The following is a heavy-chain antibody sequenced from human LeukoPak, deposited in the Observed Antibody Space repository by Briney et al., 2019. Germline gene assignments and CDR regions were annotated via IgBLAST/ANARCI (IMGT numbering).Heavy chain of an antibody. V-gene: IGHV3-53*01. CDR1: GFTVSSNY. CDR3: ARDVYDILTGYRPFDY. Sequence: GGSLRLSCAASGFTVSSNYMSWVRQAPGTGLEWVSVIYSGGSTYYADSVKGRFTISRDNSKNTLYLQMNSLRAEDTAVYYCARDVYDILTGYRPFDYWGQGTLVTVSS. D-gene: IGHD3-9*01. CDR2: IYSGGST. J-gene: IGHJ4*02.